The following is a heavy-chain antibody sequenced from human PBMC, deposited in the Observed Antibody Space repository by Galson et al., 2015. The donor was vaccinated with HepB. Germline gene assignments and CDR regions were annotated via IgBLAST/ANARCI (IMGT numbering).Heavy chain of an antibody. CDR3: ARRLGITGTTDSGFDI. J-gene: IGHJ3*02. Sequence: SLRLSCAASGFTFSSYSMNWVRQAPGKGLEWVSSISSSSSYIYYADSVKGRFTISRDNAKNSLYLQMNNLRAEDTAVYYCARRLGITGTTDSGFDIWGQGTMVTVSS. V-gene: IGHV3-21*01. CDR2: ISSSSSYI. D-gene: IGHD1-20*01. CDR1: GFTFSSYS.